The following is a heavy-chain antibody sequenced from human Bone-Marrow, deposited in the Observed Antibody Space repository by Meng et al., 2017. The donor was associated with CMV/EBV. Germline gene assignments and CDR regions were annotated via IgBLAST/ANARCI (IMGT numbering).Heavy chain of an antibody. CDR2: IYYSGST. CDR1: GGSISSSSYY. J-gene: IGHJ4*02. D-gene: IGHD6-6*01. CDR3: ARERIAARPV. Sequence: SETLSLTCTVSGGSISSSSYYWGWIRQPPGKGLEWIGSIYYSGSTYYNPSLKSRVTISVDTSKNQFSLKLSSVTAADTAVYYCARERIAARPVWGQGTLVTVSS. V-gene: IGHV4-39*07.